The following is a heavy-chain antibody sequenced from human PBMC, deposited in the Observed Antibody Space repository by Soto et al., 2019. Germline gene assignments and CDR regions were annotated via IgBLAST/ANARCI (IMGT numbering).Heavy chain of an antibody. CDR2: IRSKAYGGTT. V-gene: IGHV3-49*03. D-gene: IGHD3-22*01. CDR3: TRGRSVTMIVVVPDAFDI. J-gene: IGHJ3*02. CDR1: GFTFGDYA. Sequence: HPGGSLRLSCTASGFTFGDYAMSWFRQAPGKGLEWVGFIRSKAYGGTTEYAASVKGRFTISRDDSKSIAYLQMNSLKTEDTAVYYCTRGRSVTMIVVVPDAFDIWGQGTMVTVSS.